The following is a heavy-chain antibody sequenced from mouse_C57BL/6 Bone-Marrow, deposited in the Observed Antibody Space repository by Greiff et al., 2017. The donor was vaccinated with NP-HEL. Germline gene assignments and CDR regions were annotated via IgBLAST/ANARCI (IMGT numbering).Heavy chain of an antibody. CDR2: ISYDGSN. Sequence: EVQLVESGPGLVKPSQSLSLTCSVTGYSITSGYYWNWIRQFPGNKLEWMGYISYDGSNNYNPSLKNRISITRDTSKNQFFLKLNSVTTEDTATYYCARGDGNYGLYYFDYWGQGTTLTVSS. CDR1: GYSITSGYY. CDR3: ARGDGNYGLYYFDY. V-gene: IGHV3-6*01. D-gene: IGHD2-1*01. J-gene: IGHJ2*01.